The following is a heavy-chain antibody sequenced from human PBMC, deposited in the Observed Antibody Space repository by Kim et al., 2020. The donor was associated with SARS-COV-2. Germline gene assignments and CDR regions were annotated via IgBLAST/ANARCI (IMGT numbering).Heavy chain of an antibody. D-gene: IGHD2-2*01. CDR1: GFTFSSYG. CDR3: AKVSVYQLLGFCGMDV. Sequence: GGSLRLSCAASGFTFSSYGMHWVRQAPGKGLEWVAVISYDGSNKYYADSVKGRFTISRDNSKNTLYLQMNSLRAEDTAVYYCAKVSVYQLLGFCGMDVWGQGTTVTVSS. J-gene: IGHJ6*02. V-gene: IGHV3-30*18. CDR2: ISYDGSNK.